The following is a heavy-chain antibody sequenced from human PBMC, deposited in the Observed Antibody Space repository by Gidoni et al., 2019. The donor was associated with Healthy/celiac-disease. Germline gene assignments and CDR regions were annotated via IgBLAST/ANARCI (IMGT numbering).Heavy chain of an antibody. D-gene: IGHD5-12*01. V-gene: IGHV3-7*01. J-gene: IGHJ4*02. CDR1: GFTFSSYW. Sequence: EVQLVESGGGLVQPGGSLRLSCAASGFTFSSYWMSWVRPAPGKGLEWVANIKQDGSEKYYVDSVKGRFTISRDNAKNSLYLQMNSLRAEDTAVYYCARETDIVATTYFDYWGQGTLVTVSS. CDR2: IKQDGSEK. CDR3: ARETDIVATTYFDY.